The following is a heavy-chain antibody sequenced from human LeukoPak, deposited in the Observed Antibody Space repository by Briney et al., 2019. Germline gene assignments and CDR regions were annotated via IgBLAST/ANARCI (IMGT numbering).Heavy chain of an antibody. CDR3: AKDAQRGFDYSNSLDN. Sequence: NPGGSLRLSCATSGFTFSHYGMHWVRQATGKGLEWVAVIWSDGTNRCYADPVKGRFTISRDNFQRTVYLQMNSLRAEDTAVYYCAKDAQRGFDYSNSLDNWGQGTLVTVSS. D-gene: IGHD4-11*01. J-gene: IGHJ4*02. V-gene: IGHV3-33*06. CDR2: IWSDGTNR. CDR1: GFTFSHYG.